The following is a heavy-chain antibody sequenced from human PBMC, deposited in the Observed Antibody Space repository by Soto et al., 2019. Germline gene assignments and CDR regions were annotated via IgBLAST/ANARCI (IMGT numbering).Heavy chain of an antibody. CDR2: IWYDGSNK. D-gene: IGHD3-10*01. Sequence: QVQLVESGGGVVQPGRSLRLSCAASGFTFSSYGMHWVRQAPGKGLEWVAVIWYDGSNKYYADSVKGRFTISRDNSKNTLYLQMNSLRAEDTAVYYCARDGSMVRGVITDAEYFQHWGQGTLVTVSS. CDR3: ARDGSMVRGVITDAEYFQH. V-gene: IGHV3-33*01. CDR1: GFTFSSYG. J-gene: IGHJ1*01.